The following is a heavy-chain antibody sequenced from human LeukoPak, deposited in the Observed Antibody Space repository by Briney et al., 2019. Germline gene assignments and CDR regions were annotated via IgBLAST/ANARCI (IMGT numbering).Heavy chain of an antibody. J-gene: IGHJ4*02. CDR1: GGSISSSRYY. D-gene: IGHD5-18*01. CDR2: IYYSGST. CDR3: ASGYSYNY. Sequence: SETLSLTCTVSGGSISSSRYYWGWIRQPPGKGLEWIGSIYYSGSTYYNPSLKSRVTISVDTSKNQFSLKLSSVTAADTAVYYRASGYSYNYWGQGTLVTVSS. V-gene: IGHV4-39*01.